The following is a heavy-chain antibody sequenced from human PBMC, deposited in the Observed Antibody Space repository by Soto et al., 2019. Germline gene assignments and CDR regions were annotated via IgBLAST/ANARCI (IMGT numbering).Heavy chain of an antibody. CDR3: ARSFGWYAIDY. CDR2: ISHRGSV. V-gene: IGHV4-4*02. Sequence: QVLLQESGPGLVQPSGTLSLSCAVSGDSISSHYFWGWVRQPPGKGLEWVGDISHRGSVNYNPSLQCXITLSMDKSKNQFSLRLNSVTAADTAVYYCARSFGWYAIDYWGQGTLVIVSS. D-gene: IGHD6-19*01. J-gene: IGHJ4*02. CDR1: GDSISSHYF.